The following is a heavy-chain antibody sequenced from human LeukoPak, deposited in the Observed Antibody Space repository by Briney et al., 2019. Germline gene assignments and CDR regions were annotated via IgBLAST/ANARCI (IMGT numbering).Heavy chain of an antibody. CDR3: ARGYVNFASYFDY. CDR2: ISTSSIYI. J-gene: IGHJ4*02. V-gene: IGHV3-21*01. D-gene: IGHD3-16*01. Sequence: GGSLRLSCAASRFTFSSYSMNWVRQAPGKGLEWVSSISTSSIYIYYADSVKGRFTISRDNAKNSLYLQMNSLRAEDTAVYFCARGYVNFASYFDYWGQGILVTVSS. CDR1: RFTFSSYS.